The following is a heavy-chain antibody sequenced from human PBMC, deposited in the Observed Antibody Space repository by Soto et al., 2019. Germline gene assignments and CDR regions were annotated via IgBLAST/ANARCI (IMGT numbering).Heavy chain of an antibody. J-gene: IGHJ4*02. V-gene: IGHV3-30-3*01. Sequence: HVQLVESGGGVVQPGRSLRLSCVASGFTMFSSYDMHGVRQAPGKGLEWLGVIPYDDADNKVYADAVRGRFTISRDNSKNTVYMQMDSLRVEDMAVYYCAREAYSKSLGYWGQGTLVIVSS. CDR3: AREAYSKSLGY. D-gene: IGHD4-4*01. CDR2: IPYDDADNK. CDR1: GFTMFSSYD.